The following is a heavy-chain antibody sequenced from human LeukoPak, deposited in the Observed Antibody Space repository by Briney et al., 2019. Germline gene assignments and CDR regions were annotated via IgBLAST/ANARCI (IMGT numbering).Heavy chain of an antibody. D-gene: IGHD3-22*01. CDR2: ISGSGNSP. CDR3: AKGTDSSGRPRGGFDC. CDR1: GFTFSSYA. V-gene: IGHV3-23*01. Sequence: GSLRLSCAASGFTFSSYAMTWVRQAPGKGLELVSAISGSGNSPYYADSVKGRFTISRDNSKNTLYLQMNSLRADDTAVYYCAKGTDSSGRPRGGFDCWGQGALVTVSS. J-gene: IGHJ4*02.